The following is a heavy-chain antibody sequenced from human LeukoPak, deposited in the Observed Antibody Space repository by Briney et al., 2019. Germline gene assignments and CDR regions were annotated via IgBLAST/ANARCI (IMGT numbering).Heavy chain of an antibody. CDR3: ARGQKYRSGYTVTELGSGYFDY. V-gene: IGHV1-18*01. CDR2: IIAYNGNT. J-gene: IGHJ4*02. Sequence: ASVKVSCRASGYTFTSYGISWVRQAPGQGLEWMGWIIAYNGNTNYAQKLQGRVTMTTDTSTSTAYMELRSLRSDDTGVYYCARGQKYRSGYTVTELGSGYFDYWGQGTLVTVSS. CDR1: GYTFTSYG. D-gene: IGHD5-18*01.